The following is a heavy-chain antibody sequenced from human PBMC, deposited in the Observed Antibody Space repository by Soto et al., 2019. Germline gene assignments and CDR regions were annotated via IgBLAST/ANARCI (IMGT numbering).Heavy chain of an antibody. J-gene: IGHJ3*02. D-gene: IGHD2-2*03. CDR3: ARTLLGSPDAFDI. CDR2: ISSSSSYT. Sequence: GGSLRLSCAASGFTFSDYYMSWIRQAPGKGLEWVSYISSSSSYTNYADSVKGRFTISRDNAKNSLYLQMNSLRAEDTAVYYCARTLLGSPDAFDIWGQGTMVTVSS. V-gene: IGHV3-11*03. CDR1: GFTFSDYY.